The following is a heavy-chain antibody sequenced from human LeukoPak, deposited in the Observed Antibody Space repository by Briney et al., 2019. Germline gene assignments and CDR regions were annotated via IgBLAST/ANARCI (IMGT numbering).Heavy chain of an antibody. CDR1: GFTFNIYA. D-gene: IGHD1-26*01. V-gene: IGHV3-53*01. Sequence: GGSLRLSCAASGFTFNIYAMSWVRQAPGKGLEWVSVIYSGGSTYYADSVKGRFTISRDNSKNTLYLQMNSLRAEDTAVYYCARGVGGPGCGAFDIWGQGTMVTVSS. CDR2: IYSGGST. J-gene: IGHJ3*02. CDR3: ARGVGGPGCGAFDI.